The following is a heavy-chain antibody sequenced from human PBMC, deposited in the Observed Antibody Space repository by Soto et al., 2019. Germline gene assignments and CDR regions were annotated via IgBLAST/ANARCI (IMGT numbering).Heavy chain of an antibody. D-gene: IGHD1-26*01. V-gene: IGHV3-9*01. CDR3: AKAGRSGIGAFSGLPQYYFDY. CDR1: GFTFGDYA. CDR2: ISWNSGSI. J-gene: IGHJ4*02. Sequence: GGSLRLSCAAPGFTFGDYAMHWVRQAPGKGLGWVSGISWNSGSIGYADSVKGRFTISRDNAKNSLYLQMNSLRAEDTALYYCAKAGRSGIGAFSGLPQYYFDYWGQGTLVTVSS.